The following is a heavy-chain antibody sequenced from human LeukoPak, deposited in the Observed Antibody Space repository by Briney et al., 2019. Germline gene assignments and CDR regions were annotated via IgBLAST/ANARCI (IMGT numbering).Heavy chain of an antibody. J-gene: IGHJ6*02. CDR3: ASEANCSSTSCYGPVGYYGMDV. Sequence: PSETLSLTCTVSGGSISSGDYYWSWIRQPPGKGLEWIGYIYYSGSTYYNPSLKSRVTISVDTSKKQFSLKLSSVTAADTAVYYCASEANCSSTSCYGPVGYYGMDVWGQGTTVTVSS. CDR2: IYYSGST. D-gene: IGHD2-2*01. CDR1: GGSISSGDYY. V-gene: IGHV4-30-4*01.